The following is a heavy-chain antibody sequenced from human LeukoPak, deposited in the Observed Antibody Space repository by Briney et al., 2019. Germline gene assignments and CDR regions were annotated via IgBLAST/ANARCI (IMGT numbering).Heavy chain of an antibody. J-gene: IGHJ5*01. CDR3: ARGGAMTGYYDS. D-gene: IGHD3-9*01. CDR2: IYSTGSI. Sequence: SETLSLTCIVSGGSISDNYWSWIRQPARKGLEWIGRIYSTGSINYSPSLKSRVTMSVDTSKNHFSLTLTSVSAADTAVYYCARGGAMTGYYDSWGQGTLVTVSS. CDR1: GGSISDNY. V-gene: IGHV4-4*07.